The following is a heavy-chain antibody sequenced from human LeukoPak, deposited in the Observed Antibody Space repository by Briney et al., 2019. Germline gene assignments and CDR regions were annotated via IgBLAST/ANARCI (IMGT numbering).Heavy chain of an antibody. V-gene: IGHV5-51*01. CDR3: ARGPVAAAGTVWAAFGY. J-gene: IGHJ4*02. CDR1: AYSFTSYW. Sequence: GESLKISCKTLAYSFTSYWIGWVRQMPGKGLEWMGIIYPGDSDTRYSPSFQGQVTISADKSISTAYLQWSSLKASDTAMYYCARGPVAAAGTVWAAFGYWGQGTLVTVSS. D-gene: IGHD6-13*01. CDR2: IYPGDSDT.